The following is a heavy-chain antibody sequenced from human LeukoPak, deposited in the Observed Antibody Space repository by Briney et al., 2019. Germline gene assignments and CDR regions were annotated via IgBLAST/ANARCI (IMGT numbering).Heavy chain of an antibody. CDR1: GFTFSSYA. CDR3: AKSGMITSDRFRYFDY. CDR2: ISGSGGST. V-gene: IGHV3-23*01. Sequence: GGSLRLSCAASGFTFSSYAMSWVRQAPGKGLEWVSAISGSGGSTYYADSVKGRFTISRDNSKNTLYQQMNSLRAEDTAVYYCAKSGMITSDRFRYFDYWGQGTLVTVSS. J-gene: IGHJ4*02. D-gene: IGHD3-16*01.